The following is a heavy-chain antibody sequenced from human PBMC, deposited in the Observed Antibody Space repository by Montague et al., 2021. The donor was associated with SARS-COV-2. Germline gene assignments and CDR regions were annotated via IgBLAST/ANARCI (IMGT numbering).Heavy chain of an antibody. D-gene: IGHD4-17*01. V-gene: IGHV4-34*01. CDR1: GGSFSSYY. Sequence: SETLSLTCAVYGGSFSSYYWCWICQPQRKGMGWNGEINHSGSTNYNPSLKSRVTITVDTSKNKFSLKLSSVTAADTAVYYCARGKAVTTFYYYYYSMDVWGQGTPVTVSS. J-gene: IGHJ6*02. CDR3: ARGKAVTTFYYYYYSMDV. CDR2: INHSGST.